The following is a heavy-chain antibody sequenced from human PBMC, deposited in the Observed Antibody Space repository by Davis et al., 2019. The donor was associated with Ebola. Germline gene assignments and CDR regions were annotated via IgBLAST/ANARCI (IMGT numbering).Heavy chain of an antibody. J-gene: IGHJ6*01. CDR2: IESDGSKT. Sequence: HTGGSLRLSCAASGFTLSRYWMYWVRQVPGKGLVWVSSIESDGSKTKYADSVKGRFTISRDHAKNTLYLQMNSLRVEDTAVYYCARDPGVLRFLEWSAYYNMDIWGQGTTVTVSS. V-gene: IGHV3-74*01. CDR1: GFTLSRYW. CDR3: ARDPGVLRFLEWSAYYNMDI. D-gene: IGHD3-3*01.